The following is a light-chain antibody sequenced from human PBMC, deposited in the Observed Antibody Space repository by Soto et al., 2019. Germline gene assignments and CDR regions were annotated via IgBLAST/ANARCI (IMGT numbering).Light chain of an antibody. V-gene: IGLV2-14*03. J-gene: IGLJ1*01. CDR3: YSSRSSSTTFYV. CDR2: GVS. Sequence: QSALTQPASVSGSPGQSITISCAGTSSDIGGSEYVAWYQQHPGKAPKLMIYGVSNRPSGVSNRCSGSKAGNKASLTISGLQAEDEADYFCYSSRSSSTTFYVFGTGTKLTVL. CDR1: SSDIGGSEY.